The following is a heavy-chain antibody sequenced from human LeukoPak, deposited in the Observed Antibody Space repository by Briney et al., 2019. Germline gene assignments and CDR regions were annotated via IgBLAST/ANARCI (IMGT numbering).Heavy chain of an antibody. Sequence: GASVKVSCKASGYTFTSYGISWVRQAPGQGPEWMGWISTYNGNTNYAQKLQGRVTMTTDTSTSTAYMELSSLRSDDTAVYYCARDRGYCTNGVCYREWFDPWGQGTLVTVSS. CDR1: GYTFTSYG. CDR3: ARDRGYCTNGVCYREWFDP. J-gene: IGHJ5*02. D-gene: IGHD2-8*01. V-gene: IGHV1-18*01. CDR2: ISTYNGNT.